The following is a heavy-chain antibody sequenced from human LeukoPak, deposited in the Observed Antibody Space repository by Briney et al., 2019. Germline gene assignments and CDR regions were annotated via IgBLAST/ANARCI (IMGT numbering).Heavy chain of an antibody. V-gene: IGHV5-51*01. D-gene: IGHD6-13*01. Sequence: GESLKISCKGSGYSFTSYWIGWVRQMPGKGLEWMGIIYPGDSDTRYSPSSQGQVTTSADKSISTAYLQWSSLKASDTAMYYCARLGSIAAAGTGFDYWGQGTLVTVSS. CDR2: IYPGDSDT. CDR3: ARLGSIAAAGTGFDY. J-gene: IGHJ4*02. CDR1: GYSFTSYW.